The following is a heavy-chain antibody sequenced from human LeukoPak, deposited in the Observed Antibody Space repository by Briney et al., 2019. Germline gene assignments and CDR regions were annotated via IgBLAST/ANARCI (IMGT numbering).Heavy chain of an antibody. J-gene: IGHJ4*02. V-gene: IGHV3-30-3*01. D-gene: IGHD3-22*01. CDR3: AREANYDGSGYYSRDHYFDY. CDR2: ISYDGSNK. CDR1: GVTFSSYA. Sequence: PGGSLRLSCAASGVTFSSYAMHWVRQAPGKGLERVAVISYDGSNKYYADSVKGRFTISRDNSKNTLYLQMNSLRAEDTAVYFCAREANYDGSGYYSRDHYFDYWGQGTLVTVSS.